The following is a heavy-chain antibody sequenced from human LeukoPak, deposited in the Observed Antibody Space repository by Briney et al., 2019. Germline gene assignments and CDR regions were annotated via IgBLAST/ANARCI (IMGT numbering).Heavy chain of an antibody. D-gene: IGHD6-13*01. V-gene: IGHV1-8*01. CDR1: GYTFTSYD. J-gene: IGHJ5*02. CDR3: ARGLIVYRIAAAGTDNWFDP. CDR2: MKPNRGNT. Sequence: ASVKVSCKASGYTFTSYDINWVRQAPGQGLEWMGWMKPNRGNTAYAQKFQGRGTMNRNTSISTAYMEMSSLRSEDTAGYYCARGLIVYRIAAAGTDNWFDPWGQGTLVTVSS.